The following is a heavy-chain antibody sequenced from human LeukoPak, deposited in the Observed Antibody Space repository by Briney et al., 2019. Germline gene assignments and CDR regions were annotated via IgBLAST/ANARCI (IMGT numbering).Heavy chain of an antibody. Sequence: GESLQISCKGSGYTFTSYWIGWVRQMPGQGLEWMGIIYPGDSDTRYSPSFQGRVTISADKSISTAYLQWSSLKASDTAMYYCARNPFPASYGDGDYWGQGTLVTVSS. CDR2: IYPGDSDT. V-gene: IGHV5-51*01. CDR1: GYTFTSYW. D-gene: IGHD4-17*01. J-gene: IGHJ4*02. CDR3: ARNPFPASYGDGDY.